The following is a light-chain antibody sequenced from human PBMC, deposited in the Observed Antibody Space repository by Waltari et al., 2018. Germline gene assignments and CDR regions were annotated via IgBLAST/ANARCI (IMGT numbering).Light chain of an antibody. CDR1: QSVSSN. CDR2: AAS. Sequence: EIVMTQSPASLSVSPGERATLSCRASQSVSSNLAGYQQKPGQAPSLLIYAASTRATGIPARFSGGVSGTEFTLTISSLQSEDFAVYYCQQYNNWPPSITFGQGTRLEIK. CDR3: QQYNNWPPSIT. V-gene: IGKV3-15*01. J-gene: IGKJ5*01.